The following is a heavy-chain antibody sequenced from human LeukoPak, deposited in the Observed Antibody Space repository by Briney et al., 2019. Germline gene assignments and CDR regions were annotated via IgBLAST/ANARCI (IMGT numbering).Heavy chain of an antibody. CDR2: IYPGDSDT. D-gene: IGHD4-23*01. Sequence: GESLKISCKGSGYSFTSYWIGWVRQMPGKGLEWMGIIYPGDSDTRYSPSFQGQVTISADKSISTAYLQWSSLKASDTAMYYCARTSTVVTQGYYGMDVWGQGTTVTVSS. V-gene: IGHV5-51*01. CDR1: GYSFTSYW. J-gene: IGHJ6*02. CDR3: ARTSTVVTQGYYGMDV.